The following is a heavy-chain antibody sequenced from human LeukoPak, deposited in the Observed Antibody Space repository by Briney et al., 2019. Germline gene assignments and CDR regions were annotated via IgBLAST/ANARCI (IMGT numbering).Heavy chain of an antibody. CDR3: ARDYCGGDCYGLFDY. CDR1: GFTFSSYS. Sequence: PGGSLRLSCAASGFTFSSYSMNWVRQAPGKGLEWVSYISSSSSIIYYADSVKGRFTISRDNAKNSLYLQMNSLRGEDTAVYYCARDYCGGDCYGLFDYWGQGTLVTVSS. D-gene: IGHD2-21*02. V-gene: IGHV3-48*04. J-gene: IGHJ4*02. CDR2: ISSSSSII.